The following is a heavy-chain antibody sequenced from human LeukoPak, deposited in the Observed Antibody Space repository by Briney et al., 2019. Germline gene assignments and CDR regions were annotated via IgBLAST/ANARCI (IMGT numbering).Heavy chain of an antibody. Sequence: ASVKVSCKASGYTFTSYYMHWVRQAPGQGLEWMGIINPSGGSTGYAQKFQGRVTMTRDTSTSTVYMELSSLRSEDTAVYYCARDRHIVVVIATEDAFDIWGQGTMVTVTS. CDR1: GYTFTSYY. J-gene: IGHJ3*02. CDR3: ARDRHIVVVIATEDAFDI. CDR2: INPSGGST. D-gene: IGHD2-21*01. V-gene: IGHV1-46*03.